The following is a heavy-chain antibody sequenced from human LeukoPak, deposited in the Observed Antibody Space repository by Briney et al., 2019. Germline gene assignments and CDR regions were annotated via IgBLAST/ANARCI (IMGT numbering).Heavy chain of an antibody. CDR3: ASFGDCSGGSCSAFDV. V-gene: IGHV3-74*01. D-gene: IGHD2-15*01. CDR2: INSDGSST. J-gene: IGHJ3*01. CDR1: GFTFRSYW. Sequence: GGPLRLSCAASGFTFRSYWMHWVRQAPGKGLVWVSRINSDGSSTNYADSVKGRFTISRDNSKKTLYLQMNSLRAEDTAVYYCASFGDCSGGSCSAFDVWGQGTMVTVSS.